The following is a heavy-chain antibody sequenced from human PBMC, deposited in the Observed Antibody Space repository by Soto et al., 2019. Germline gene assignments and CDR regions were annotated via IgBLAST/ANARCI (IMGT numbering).Heavy chain of an antibody. CDR3: ARAMVVVPAFDI. V-gene: IGHV3-23*01. D-gene: IGHD3-22*01. Sequence: GGSLRPSSPPSGFTFSSYAMSWVRQAPGKGLEWVSAISGSGGSTYYADSVKGRFTISRDNSKNTLYLQMNSLRAEDTAVYYCARAMVVVPAFDIWGQGTMVTVSS. CDR1: GFTFSSYA. J-gene: IGHJ3*02. CDR2: ISGSGGST.